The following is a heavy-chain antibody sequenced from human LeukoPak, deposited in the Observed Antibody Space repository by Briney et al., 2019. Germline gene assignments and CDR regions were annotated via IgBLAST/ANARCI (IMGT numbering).Heavy chain of an antibody. CDR1: GGSISSGAYS. D-gene: IGHD3-3*01. V-gene: IGHV4-30-2*01. CDR3: ARGAPSALILSGPFDI. Sequence: SQTLSLTCAVSGGSISSGAYSWSCIRQPPGKGLEWIGYIYHSGSTYYNPSLKSRVTISVNRSKNQFSLKLGSVTAADPAVYYCARGAPSALILSGPFDIWGEGTMVTVSS. CDR2: IYHSGST. J-gene: IGHJ3*02.